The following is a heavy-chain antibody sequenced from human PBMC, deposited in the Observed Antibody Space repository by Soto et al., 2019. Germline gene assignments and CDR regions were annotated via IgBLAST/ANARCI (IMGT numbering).Heavy chain of an antibody. CDR3: ARGIRAQTTVTTGEFDP. J-gene: IGHJ5*02. D-gene: IGHD4-4*01. CDR2: IIPIFGTA. V-gene: IGHV1-69*06. CDR1: GGTFSSYA. Sequence: SVKVSCKASGGTFSSYAISWVRQAPGQGLEWMGGIIPIFGTANYAQEFQGRVTITADKSTSTAYMELSSLRSEDTAVYYCARGIRAQTTVTTGEFDPWGQGTLVIVSS.